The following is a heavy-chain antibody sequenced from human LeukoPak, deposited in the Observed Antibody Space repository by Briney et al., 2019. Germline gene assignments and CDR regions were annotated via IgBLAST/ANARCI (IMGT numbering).Heavy chain of an antibody. J-gene: IGHJ4*02. CDR2: INWNGGST. Sequence: SGGSLRLSCAASGFTFSDYYMSWIRRAPGKGLEWVSGINWNGGSTGYADSVKGRFTISRDNAKNSLYLQMNSLRAEDTALYYCAGGDRSGWYFDYWGRGTLVTVSS. D-gene: IGHD6-19*01. CDR1: GFTFSDYY. CDR3: AGGDRSGWYFDY. V-gene: IGHV3-20*04.